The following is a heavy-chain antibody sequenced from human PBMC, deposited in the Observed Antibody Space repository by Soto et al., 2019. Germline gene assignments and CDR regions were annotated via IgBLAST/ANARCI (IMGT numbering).Heavy chain of an antibody. D-gene: IGHD1-26*01. CDR1: GGSFSGYY. V-gene: IGHV4-34*01. CDR3: ARAHLVGATTDFDY. CDR2: INHSGST. J-gene: IGHJ4*02. Sequence: QVQLQQWGAGLLKPSETLSLTCAVYGGSFSGYYWSWIRQPPGKGLEWIGEINHSGSTNYNPSLKSRVTISVDTSKNQFSLQLSSVTAADTAVYYCARAHLVGATTDFDYWGQGTLVTVSS.